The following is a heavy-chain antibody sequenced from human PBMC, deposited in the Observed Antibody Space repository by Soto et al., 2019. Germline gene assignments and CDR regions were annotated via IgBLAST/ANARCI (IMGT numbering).Heavy chain of an antibody. CDR2: ISGSGGNT. V-gene: IGHV3-23*01. D-gene: IGHD1-1*01. J-gene: IGHJ4*01. CDR1: GFTCSTYS. Sequence: RHSCGGVGFTCSTYSINCVSKAPGKGLEWVSAISGSGGNTYYADSVKGRFTISRDNSKNTLYLQMNSLRAEDTAAYYCARDSATYSRYTLDCRGHGTLVTVSS. CDR3: ARDSATYSRYTLDC.